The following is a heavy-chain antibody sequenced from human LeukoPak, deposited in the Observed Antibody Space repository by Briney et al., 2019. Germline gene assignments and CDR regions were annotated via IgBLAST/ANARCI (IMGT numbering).Heavy chain of an antibody. J-gene: IGHJ6*02. V-gene: IGHV1-2*02. CDR2: IDPNSGEK. CDR1: GSTFTAYF. D-gene: IGHD3-10*01. CDR3: AEDRGEKMDV. Sequence: ASVKVSCKASGSTFTAYFVHWVRQAPGQGLEWMGCIDPNSGEKNFAQKFQGRVTMTSDTSIGTAYMELSRLRFDDTAVYYCAEDRGEKMDVWGQGTTVIVSS.